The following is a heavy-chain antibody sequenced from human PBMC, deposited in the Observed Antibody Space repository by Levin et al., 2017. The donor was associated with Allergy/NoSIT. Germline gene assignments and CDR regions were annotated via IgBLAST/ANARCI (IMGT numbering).Heavy chain of an antibody. D-gene: IGHD2-15*01. CDR3: AKGSYCSAGTCYSRLGY. J-gene: IGHJ4*02. Sequence: PGGSLRLSCAGSGFTFSSDVMSWVRQAPGKGLEWVAGISGSGSNTYYADSVKGRFTISRDNSKNTLYLQMNSLRAEDTAVYYWAKGSYCSAGTCYSRLGYWGQGTLVTVSS. CDR2: ISGSGSNT. V-gene: IGHV3-23*01. CDR1: GFTFSSDV.